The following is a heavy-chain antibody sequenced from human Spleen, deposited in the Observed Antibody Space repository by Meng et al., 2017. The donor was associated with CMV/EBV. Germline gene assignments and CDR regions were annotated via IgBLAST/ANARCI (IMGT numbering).Heavy chain of an antibody. CDR1: GGSFSGYY. J-gene: IGHJ1*01. D-gene: IGHD2-2*01. CDR2: INHSGST. V-gene: IGHV4-34*01. CDR3: ARRLGYCSSTTGYRGYFQH. Sequence: SETLSLTCAVYGGSFSGYYWSWIRQPPGKGLEWIGEINHSGSTNYIPSLKSRVTISVDTSKTQFSLKLSPVTASDTAVYYCARRLGYCSSTTGYRGYFQHWGQGTLVTVSS.